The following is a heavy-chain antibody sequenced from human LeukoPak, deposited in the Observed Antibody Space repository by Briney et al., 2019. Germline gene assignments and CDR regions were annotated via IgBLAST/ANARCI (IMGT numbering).Heavy chain of an antibody. J-gene: IGHJ3*02. CDR1: GFTFSNYD. CDR3: ANHLVEVPDARGRYAFDI. CDR2: ISGSGVLT. Sequence: GGSLRLSCAASGFTFSNYDMTWVRQAPGKGLEWVSTISGSGVLTFYADSVKGRFTISRDNSKSTLFLQMNSLRAADTAVYYCANHLVEVPDARGRYAFDIWGRGTMVTVSS. D-gene: IGHD2-15*01. V-gene: IGHV3-23*01.